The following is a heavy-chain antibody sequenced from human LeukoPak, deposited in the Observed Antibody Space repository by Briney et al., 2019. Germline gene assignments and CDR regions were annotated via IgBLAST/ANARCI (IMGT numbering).Heavy chain of an antibody. CDR1: GFTFSSYS. J-gene: IGHJ4*02. CDR2: ISSSSSTI. V-gene: IGHV3-48*04. Sequence: GGSLRLSCAASGFTFSSYSMNWVRQAPGKGLEWVSYISSSSSTIYYADSVKGRFTISRDNAKNSLYLQMNSLRAEDTAVYYCARVYSYGYWDGDYWGQGTLVTVSS. D-gene: IGHD5-18*01. CDR3: ARVYSYGYWDGDY.